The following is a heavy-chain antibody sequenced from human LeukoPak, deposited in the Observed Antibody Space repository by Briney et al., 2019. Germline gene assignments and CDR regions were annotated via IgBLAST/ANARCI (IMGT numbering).Heavy chain of an antibody. CDR2: IKQDGSEK. CDR1: GFTFSSYE. J-gene: IGHJ4*02. Sequence: PGGSLRLSCAASGFTFSSYEMNWVRQAPGKGLEWVANIKQDGSEKYYVDSVKGRFTISRGNAKNSLYLQMNSLRAEDTAVYYCARENWNSGYWGQGTLVTVSS. V-gene: IGHV3-7*01. CDR3: ARENWNSGY. D-gene: IGHD1-7*01.